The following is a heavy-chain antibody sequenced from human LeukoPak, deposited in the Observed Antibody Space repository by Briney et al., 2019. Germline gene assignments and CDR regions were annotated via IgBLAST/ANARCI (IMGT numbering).Heavy chain of an antibody. V-gene: IGHV1-2*02. J-gene: IGHJ3*02. Sequence: ASVKVSCKASGYTFTGYYMHWVRQAPGQGLEWMGWINPNSGGTNYAQKFQGRVTMTRDTSISTAYMELSRLRSDDTAVYYCARSYCSSTSCYTGNAFDIWGQGTMVTVSS. CDR3: ARSYCSSTSCYTGNAFDI. CDR2: INPNSGGT. D-gene: IGHD2-2*02. CDR1: GYTFTGYY.